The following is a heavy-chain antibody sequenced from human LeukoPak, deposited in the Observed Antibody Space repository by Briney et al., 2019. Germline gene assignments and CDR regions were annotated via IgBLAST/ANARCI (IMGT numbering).Heavy chain of an antibody. J-gene: IGHJ4*02. Sequence: GGSLRLSCAASGFTFSNYWMHWVRQAPGKGLVWVSRINSDGSSTSYADSVKGRFTISRDHAKNTLYLQMNSLRAEDTAAYYCARVRSSGWSYFDYWGQGTLVTVSS. CDR2: INSDGSST. CDR3: ARVRSSGWSYFDY. CDR1: GFTFSNYW. V-gene: IGHV3-74*01. D-gene: IGHD6-19*01.